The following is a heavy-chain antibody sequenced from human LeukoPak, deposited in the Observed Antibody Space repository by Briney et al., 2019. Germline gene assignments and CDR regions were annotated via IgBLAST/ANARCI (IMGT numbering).Heavy chain of an antibody. Sequence: PSETLSLTCTVSGGSISSYYWIWIRQPPGKGLEWIGYIYYSGSTNYNPSLKSRVTISVDTSKNQFSLKLSSVTAADTAVYYCARRPSPGAFDIWGQGTMVTVSS. V-gene: IGHV4-59*01. J-gene: IGHJ3*02. D-gene: IGHD3-10*01. CDR3: ARRPSPGAFDI. CDR2: IYYSGST. CDR1: GGSISSYY.